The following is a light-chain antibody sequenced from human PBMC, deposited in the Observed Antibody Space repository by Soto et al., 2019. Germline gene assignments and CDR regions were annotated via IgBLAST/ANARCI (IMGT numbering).Light chain of an antibody. CDR3: QQYNSYSPT. CDR1: QSISSW. CDR2: DAS. V-gene: IGKV1-5*01. J-gene: IGKJ2*01. Sequence: DIPMTQSPSTLSASVGDRVTITCRASQSISSWLAWYQQKPGKAPKLLIYDASSLESGVPSRFSSGSGTEFTLTISSLQPDDFATYYCQQYNSYSPTFGQGTKLEI.